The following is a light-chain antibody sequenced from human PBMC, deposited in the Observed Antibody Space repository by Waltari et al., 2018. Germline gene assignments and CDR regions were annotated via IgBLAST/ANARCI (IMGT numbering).Light chain of an antibody. J-gene: IGKJ1*01. Sequence: DIQMTQSPSTLSASVGDRVTLTCRASRSVSSWVAWYQQIPGKAPKLLIHKASSLASGVPSRFSGSGSGTEFTLTISSLQPDDFATYYCQHYDSYSWAFGHGTKVEIK. CDR1: RSVSSW. V-gene: IGKV1-5*03. CDR3: QHYDSYSWA. CDR2: KAS.